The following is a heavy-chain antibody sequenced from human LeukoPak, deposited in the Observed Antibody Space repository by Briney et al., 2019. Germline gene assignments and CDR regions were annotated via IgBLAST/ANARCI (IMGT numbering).Heavy chain of an antibody. V-gene: IGHV3-23*01. CDR1: GFTFSSYA. D-gene: IGHD4-17*01. J-gene: IGHJ4*02. CDR3: ARDYGNYGDQYFDY. CDR2: ISGSGGST. Sequence: GGSLRLSCAASGFTFSSYAMSWVRQAPGKGLEWVSAISGSGGSTYYADSVKGRFTISRDDTKNSLYLQMNSLRAEDTAVYFCARDYGNYGDQYFDYWGQGILVTVSS.